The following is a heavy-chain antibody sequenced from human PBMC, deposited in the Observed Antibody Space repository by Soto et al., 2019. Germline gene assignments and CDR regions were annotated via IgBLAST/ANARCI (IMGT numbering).Heavy chain of an antibody. CDR1: GFTFSSYS. Sequence: PGGSLRLSCAASGFTFSSYSMNWVRHAPGKGLEWVSSISSSSIYIYYADSVKGRFTISRDNAKNSLYLQMNSLRAEDTAVYYCARDRHEEDYYDSSGYYYRWFDPWGQGTLVTVSS. V-gene: IGHV3-21*01. CDR2: ISSSSIYI. D-gene: IGHD3-22*01. CDR3: ARDRHEEDYYDSSGYYYRWFDP. J-gene: IGHJ5*02.